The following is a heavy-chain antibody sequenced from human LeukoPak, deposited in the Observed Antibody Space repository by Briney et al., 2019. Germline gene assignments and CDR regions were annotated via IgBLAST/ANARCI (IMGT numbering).Heavy chain of an antibody. D-gene: IGHD6-19*01. CDR1: GFSFSTYA. CDR2: ISTDGSRT. Sequence: GGSLRLSCAAFGFSFSTYAIHWVRQAPGKGLEYVSAISTDGSRTYYGNSVKGRFTISRDNSKNTVYLQMDSLRAEDMAVYYCARGVAITWTDSYSSGWNDALDIWGQGTMVTVS. CDR3: ARGVAITWTDSYSSGWNDALDI. V-gene: IGHV3-64*01. J-gene: IGHJ3*02.